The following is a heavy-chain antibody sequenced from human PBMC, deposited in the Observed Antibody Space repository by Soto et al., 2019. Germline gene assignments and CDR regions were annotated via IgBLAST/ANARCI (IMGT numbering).Heavy chain of an antibody. J-gene: IGHJ4*02. V-gene: IGHV4-59*08. CDR3: ARRYGSSFDY. D-gene: IGHD5-12*01. CDR1: GGSISSYY. Sequence: QVQLQESGPGLVKPSETLSLTCTLSGGSISSYYWSWIRQPPGKGLEWIGSIYYSGSTNYNPSLKSRVTMSVYTSKNQFALKLSSVTAADTAVYYCARRYGSSFDYWGQGTLVTVSS. CDR2: IYYSGST.